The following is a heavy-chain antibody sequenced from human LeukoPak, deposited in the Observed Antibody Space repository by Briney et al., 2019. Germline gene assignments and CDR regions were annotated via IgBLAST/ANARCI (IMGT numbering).Heavy chain of an antibody. V-gene: IGHV3-64D*06. CDR1: GFTFSSYA. CDR2: ISSNGGST. CDR3: VKNWGYGDDY. Sequence: GGSLRLSCSASGFTFSSYAMHWVRQAPGKGLEYVSAISSNGGSTCYADSVKGRFTISRDNSKNTLYLQMSSLRAEDTAVYYCVKNWGYGDDYWGQGTLVTVSS. D-gene: IGHD7-27*01. J-gene: IGHJ4*02.